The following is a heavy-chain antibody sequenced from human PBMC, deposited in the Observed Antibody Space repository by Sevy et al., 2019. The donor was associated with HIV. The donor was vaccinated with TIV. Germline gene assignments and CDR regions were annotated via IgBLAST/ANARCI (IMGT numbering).Heavy chain of an antibody. D-gene: IGHD5-12*01. J-gene: IGHJ5*02. CDR3: PREPINGYA. V-gene: IGHV3-23*01. CDR1: GCTFISYD. CDR2: ISPSGGST. Sequence: GGSLRLSCAASGCTFISYDMTWVRQAPGKGLEWVSTISPSGGSTYYADSVKGSFTICRNHSKNTPGLQMNSLRAGDPALYYCPREPINGYAWGQGTLVTVSS.